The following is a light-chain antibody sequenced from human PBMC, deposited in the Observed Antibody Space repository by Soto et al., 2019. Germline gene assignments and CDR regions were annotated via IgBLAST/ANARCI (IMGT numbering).Light chain of an antibody. V-gene: IGLV2-11*01. CDR1: SSDVGLYDY. CDR2: DVT. CDR3: SSYAGTYTYV. Sequence: QSALTQPRSVSGSPGQSVTIFCTGTSSDVGLYDYVSWYQQHPGKAPKLIISDVTKRPSGVPDRFSGSKSGNTAFLTISGLQSEDDADYYCSSYAGTYTYVFGSGTKLTVL. J-gene: IGLJ1*01.